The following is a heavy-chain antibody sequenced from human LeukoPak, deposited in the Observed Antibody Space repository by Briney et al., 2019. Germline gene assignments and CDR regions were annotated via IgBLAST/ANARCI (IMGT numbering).Heavy chain of an antibody. CDR3: ARVWVHYYGGVDY. CDR2: INPNSGGT. D-gene: IGHD3-10*01. J-gene: IGHJ4*02. CDR1: GYTFTGYY. V-gene: IGHV1-2*02. Sequence: ASVKVSCKASGYTFTGYYMHWVPQAPGQGLEWMGWINPNSGGTNYAQKFQGRVTMTRDTSVSTAYMEMTRLGSDDTAVYYCARVWVHYYGGVDYWGQGTLVTVSS.